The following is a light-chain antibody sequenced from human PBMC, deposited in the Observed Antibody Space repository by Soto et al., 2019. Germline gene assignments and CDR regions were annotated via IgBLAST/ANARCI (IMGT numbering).Light chain of an antibody. J-gene: IGKJ1*01. Sequence: DIQMTQSPSSLSASAGDRVTITCRASQSISSYLNWYQQKPGKAPKLLIYAASSLQGGVPSRFSGSGSGTDFTLTISSLQPEDFATYYCQQTYSTPETFGQGTKVEI. CDR3: QQTYSTPET. V-gene: IGKV1-39*01. CDR1: QSISSY. CDR2: AAS.